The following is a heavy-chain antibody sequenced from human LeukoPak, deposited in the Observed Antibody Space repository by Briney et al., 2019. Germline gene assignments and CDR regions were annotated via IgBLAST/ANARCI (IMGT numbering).Heavy chain of an antibody. D-gene: IGHD3-10*01. CDR2: INHSGST. CDR1: SGSFSGYY. J-gene: IGHJ6*03. Sequence: SETLSLTCAVYSGSFSGYYWSWIRQPPGKGLEWIGEINHSGSTNYNPSLKSRVTISVDTSKNQFSLKLSSVTAADTAVYYCARLYGSGSYYRARDMDVWGKGTTVTISS. V-gene: IGHV4-34*01. CDR3: ARLYGSGSYYRARDMDV.